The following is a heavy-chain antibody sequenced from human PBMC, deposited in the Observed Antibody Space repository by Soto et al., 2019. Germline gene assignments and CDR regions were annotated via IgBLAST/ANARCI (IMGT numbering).Heavy chain of an antibody. CDR1: GFTFSSYS. D-gene: IGHD4-4*01. CDR3: AREGSLYNDYISNCVDY. CDR2: ISSTSTYI. J-gene: IGHJ4*02. V-gene: IGHV3-21*01. Sequence: EVQLVESGGGLVKPGGSLRLSCAASGFTFSSYSMIWVRQAPGKGLEWVSSISSTSTYIYYADLVKGRFTISRDNAKNSLYLLMNSLRAEDTAVYYCAREGSLYNDYISNCVDYWGQGTLVTVSS.